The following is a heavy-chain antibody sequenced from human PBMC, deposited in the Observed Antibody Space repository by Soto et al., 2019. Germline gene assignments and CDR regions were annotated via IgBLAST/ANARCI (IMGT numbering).Heavy chain of an antibody. CDR1: GGSISSYY. CDR2: IYYSGST. D-gene: IGHD3-9*01. Sequence: SETLSLTCTVSGGSISSYYWSWIRQPPGKGLEWIGYIYYSGSTNYNPSLKSRVTISVDTSKNQFSLKLSSVTAADTAVYYCARVKFDYYDILTGYYLFDYWGQGTLVTVSS. J-gene: IGHJ4*02. V-gene: IGHV4-59*01. CDR3: ARVKFDYYDILTGYYLFDY.